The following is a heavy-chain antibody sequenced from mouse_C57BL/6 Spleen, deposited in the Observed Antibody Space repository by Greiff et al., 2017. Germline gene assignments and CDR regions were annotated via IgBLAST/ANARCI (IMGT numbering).Heavy chain of an antibody. D-gene: IGHD3-2*02. CDR3: ARDQGSSGLKAWFAY. V-gene: IGHV5-4*01. J-gene: IGHJ3*01. CDR1: GFTFSSYA. CDR2: ISDGGSYT. Sequence: EVMLVESGGGLVKPGGSLKLSCAASGFTFSSYAMSWVRQTPEKRLEWVATISDGGSYTYYPDNVKGRFTISRDNAKNNLYLQMSHLKSEDTAMYYCARDQGSSGLKAWFAYWGQGTLVTVSA.